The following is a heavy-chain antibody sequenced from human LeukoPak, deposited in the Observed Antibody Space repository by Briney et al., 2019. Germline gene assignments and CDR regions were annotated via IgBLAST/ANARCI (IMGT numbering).Heavy chain of an antibody. Sequence: GRSLRLSCAASGFTFSSYAMHWVRQAPGKGLEWVAVISYDGSNKYYADSVKGRLPISRDNYKSTLYLQMNSLRAEDTAVYYCARAPQLERTFDYWGQGTLVTVSS. CDR2: ISYDGSNK. J-gene: IGHJ4*02. CDR3: ARAPQLERTFDY. V-gene: IGHV3-30*04. CDR1: GFTFSSYA. D-gene: IGHD1-1*01.